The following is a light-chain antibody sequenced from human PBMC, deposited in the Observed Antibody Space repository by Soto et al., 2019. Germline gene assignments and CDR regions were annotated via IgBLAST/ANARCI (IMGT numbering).Light chain of an antibody. V-gene: IGKV1-27*01. Sequence: DVEMTQSPSSLSASVGDIVAITCRASQDIRNSLAWYQQKPGRVPELLIHGASTLQSGVPSRFSGSGSGTDFTLTISSLPPEDAATYYCQKYNSVPPTFGPGTTVEI. CDR1: QDIRNS. J-gene: IGKJ3*01. CDR2: GAS. CDR3: QKYNSVPPT.